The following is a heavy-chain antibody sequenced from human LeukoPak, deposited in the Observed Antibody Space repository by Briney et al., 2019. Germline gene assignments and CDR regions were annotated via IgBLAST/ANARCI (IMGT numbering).Heavy chain of an antibody. V-gene: IGHV3-30*03. CDR2: ISYDGANK. J-gene: IGHJ4*02. CDR1: GFTFSSYS. CDR3: ARGAPPDY. Sequence: PGGSLRLSCAASGFTFSSYSMNWVRQAPGKGLEWVAIISYDGANKYYADSVKGRFTISRDDSKNTLYLQMNSLRAEDTAVYYCARGAPPDYWGQGTLVTVSA.